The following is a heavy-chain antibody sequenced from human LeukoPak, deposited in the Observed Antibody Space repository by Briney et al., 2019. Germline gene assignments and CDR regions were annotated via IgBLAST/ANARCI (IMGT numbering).Heavy chain of an antibody. CDR2: IYYSGST. D-gene: IGHD3-3*01. V-gene: IGHV4-59*01. CDR3: ARGGRVFGVVTLFDV. Sequence: SETLSLTCTVSGGSISSYYWSWIRQPPGKGLEWIGYIYYSGSTNYNPSLKSRVTISVDTSKNQFSLKLSSVTAADTAVYYCARGGRVFGVVTLFDVWGKGTTVTVSS. J-gene: IGHJ6*04. CDR1: GGSISSYY.